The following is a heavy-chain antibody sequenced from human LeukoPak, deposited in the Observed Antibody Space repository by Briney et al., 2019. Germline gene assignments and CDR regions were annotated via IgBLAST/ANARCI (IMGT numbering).Heavy chain of an antibody. Sequence: PSETLSLTCTVSGGSISSSSYYWAWIRQPPGKGLEWIGSIYYSGSTYYNPSLKSRVTISVDTSKNQFSLNLSSVTAADRAVYYCARWYSSGWAFDYWGQGTLVTVSS. CDR1: GGSISSSSYY. CDR3: ARWYSSGWAFDY. V-gene: IGHV4-39*01. D-gene: IGHD6-19*01. J-gene: IGHJ4*02. CDR2: IYYSGST.